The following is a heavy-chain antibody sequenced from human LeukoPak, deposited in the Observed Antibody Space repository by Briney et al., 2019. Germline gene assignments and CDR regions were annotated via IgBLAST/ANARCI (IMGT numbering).Heavy chain of an antibody. Sequence: GGFLRLSCVASGFTLSDFYMSWIRQAPGKGLEWLADIGSSDSIISYADSLRGRFTISRDYAKNSLHLQMNSLGDEDTAVYYCGRETVAGTFDYWGQGTLVTVSS. D-gene: IGHD6-19*01. CDR1: GFTLSDFY. CDR2: IGSSDSII. J-gene: IGHJ4*02. CDR3: GRETVAGTFDY. V-gene: IGHV3-11*01.